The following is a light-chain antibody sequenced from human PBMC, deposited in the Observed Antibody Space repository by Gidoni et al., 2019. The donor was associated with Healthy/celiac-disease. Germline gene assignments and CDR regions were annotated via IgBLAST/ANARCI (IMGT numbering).Light chain of an antibody. V-gene: IGKV1-39*01. J-gene: IGKJ1*01. CDR1: QSISSS. Sequence: DIQMTQSSSSLSASVGDRVTITCRASQSISSSLNWYQQKPGKAPTRLIYAASSLQSGVPSRFNGNGSGTDFTLTISILQPEDFATYYCQQSYSTPPWTFGQGTRVEIK. CDR2: AAS. CDR3: QQSYSTPPWT.